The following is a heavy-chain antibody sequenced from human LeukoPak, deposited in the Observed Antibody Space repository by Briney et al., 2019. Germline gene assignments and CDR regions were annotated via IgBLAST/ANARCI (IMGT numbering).Heavy chain of an antibody. CDR2: INAGTGNT. V-gene: IGHV1-3*01. J-gene: IGHJ3*02. CDR1: GYIFINYT. D-gene: IGHD3-10*01. Sequence: ASVKVSCKASGYIFINYTIHWVRQAPGQRPEWMGWINAGTGNTKYSQNFQGRVTITRDTSASTAYMELSSLRFEDTALFYCARENYPSIGSAFDIWGQGTMVTVSS. CDR3: ARENYPSIGSAFDI.